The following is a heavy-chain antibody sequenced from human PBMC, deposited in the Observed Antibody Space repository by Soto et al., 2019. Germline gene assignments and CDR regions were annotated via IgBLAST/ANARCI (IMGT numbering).Heavy chain of an antibody. V-gene: IGHV5-51*01. D-gene: IGHD3-10*01. J-gene: IGHJ3*02. CDR1: GYSFTSYW. Sequence: GESLKISCKGSGYSFTSYWIGWVRQMPGKGLEWMGIIYPGDSDTRYSPSFQGQVTISADKSISTAYLQWSSLKASDTDMYYCARRPYYGSGSYAFDIWGQGTMVTVSS. CDR3: ARRPYYGSGSYAFDI. CDR2: IYPGDSDT.